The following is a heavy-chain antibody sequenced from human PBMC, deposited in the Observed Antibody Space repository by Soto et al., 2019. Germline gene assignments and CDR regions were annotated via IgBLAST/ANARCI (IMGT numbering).Heavy chain of an antibody. D-gene: IGHD6-13*01. J-gene: IGHJ6*02. CDR3: ARAKYSSSWDYYYGMDV. Sequence: PGGSLRLSCAASGFTFSSYAMHWVRQAPGKGLEWVAVISYDGSNKYYADSVKGRFTISRDNSKNTLYLQMNSLRAEDTAVYYCARAKYSSSWDYYYGMDVWGQGTTVTVSS. CDR1: GFTFSSYA. CDR2: ISYDGSNK. V-gene: IGHV3-30-3*01.